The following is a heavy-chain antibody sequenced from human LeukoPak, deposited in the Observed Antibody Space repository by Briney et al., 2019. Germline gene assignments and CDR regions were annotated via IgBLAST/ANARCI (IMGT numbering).Heavy chain of an antibody. CDR3: ARAQYYYDSSGYYPENYFDY. J-gene: IGHJ4*02. V-gene: IGHV1-69*04. CDR2: IIPILGIA. D-gene: IGHD3-22*01. CDR1: GGTFSSYA. Sequence: GSSVKVSCKASGGTFSSYAISWVRQAPGQGLEWMGRIIPILGIANYAQKFQGRVTITADKSTSTAYMELSSLRSEDTAVYYCARAQYYYDSSGYYPENYFDYWGQGTLVTVSS.